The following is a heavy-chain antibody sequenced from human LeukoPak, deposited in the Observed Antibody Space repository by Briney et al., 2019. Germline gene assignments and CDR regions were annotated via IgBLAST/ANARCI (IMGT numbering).Heavy chain of an antibody. J-gene: IGHJ3*02. D-gene: IGHD1-1*01. CDR3: ARATGTTHDAFDI. Sequence: PGGSLRLSCAASGFTVSSNYMSWVRQAPGKGLEWVSVIYSGGSTYYADSVKGRFTISRDNSKNTLYLQMNCLRAEDTAVYYCARATGTTHDAFDIWGQGTMVTVSS. V-gene: IGHV3-53*01. CDR1: GFTVSSNY. CDR2: IYSGGST.